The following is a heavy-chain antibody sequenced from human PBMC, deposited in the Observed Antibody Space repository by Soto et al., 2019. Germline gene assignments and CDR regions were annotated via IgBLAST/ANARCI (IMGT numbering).Heavy chain of an antibody. CDR1: GGSINSSNG. J-gene: IGHJ6*02. D-gene: IGHD3-10*01. CDR2: IYHSGST. Sequence: PSETLSLTCAVSGGSINSSNGGSWFRQPPGKGLEWIGEIYHSGSTNYNPSLKSRVTISVGKSKNQFSLKLSSVTAADTVVYYCARGMVREYGMGVWGQRTTVTVSS. CDR3: ARGMVREYGMGV. V-gene: IGHV4-4*02.